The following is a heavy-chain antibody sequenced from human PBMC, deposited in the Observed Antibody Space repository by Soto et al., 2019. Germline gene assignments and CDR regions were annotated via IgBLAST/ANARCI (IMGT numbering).Heavy chain of an antibody. D-gene: IGHD4-17*01. CDR3: AKDVQVRFFYYNYGMDG. CDR1: GFTFSSYA. J-gene: IGHJ6*02. CDR2: ISGSGGST. V-gene: IGHV3-23*01. Sequence: EVQLLESGGGLVQPGGSLRLSWAASGFTFSSYAMSWVRQAPGTGLEWVSAISGSGGSTYYADSVKGRFTIYRDNSKNTLYLQLNSLRAEDKAVDYCAKDVQVRFFYYNYGMDGWGQGTTVTVSS.